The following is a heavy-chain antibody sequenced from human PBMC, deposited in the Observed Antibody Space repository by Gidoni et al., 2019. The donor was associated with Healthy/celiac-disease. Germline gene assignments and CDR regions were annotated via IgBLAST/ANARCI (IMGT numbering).Heavy chain of an antibody. D-gene: IGHD2-2*01. V-gene: IGHV4-34*01. CDR1: GGSFSCYY. J-gene: IGHJ6*02. CDR2: INHSGST. CDR3: ARAGDIVVVPAANYYYYGMDV. Sequence: QVQLQPWGAGLLKPSETLSLTCAVYGGSFSCYYWRWIRQPPGKGLEWIGEINHSGSTNYNPSLKSRVTISVDTSKNQFSLKLSSVTAADTAVYYCARAGDIVVVPAANYYYYGMDVWGQGTTVTVSS.